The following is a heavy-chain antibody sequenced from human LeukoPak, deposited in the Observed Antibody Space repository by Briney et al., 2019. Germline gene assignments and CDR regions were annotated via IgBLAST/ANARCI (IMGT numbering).Heavy chain of an antibody. CDR1: GFTFSSYS. CDR2: IDIDGSST. D-gene: IGHD3-3*01. Sequence: PGGSLRLSCAASGFTFSSYSMNWVRQAPGKGLVWVSRIDIDGSSTTYADSVKGRFTISRDNAKNTLYLQMNSLRAEDTAVYYCARGFTIFGVVNDGFNIWGQGTKVTVSS. V-gene: IGHV3-74*01. CDR3: ARGFTIFGVVNDGFNI. J-gene: IGHJ3*02.